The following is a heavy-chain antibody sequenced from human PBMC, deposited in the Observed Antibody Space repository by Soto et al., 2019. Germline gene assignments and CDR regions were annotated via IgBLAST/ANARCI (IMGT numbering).Heavy chain of an antibody. CDR3: AQVPGARNYYFYGMDV. CDR1: GLSFSDNA. CDR2: ISAGSSDT. V-gene: IGHV3-23*01. Sequence: GGSLRLSCAASGLSFSDNAMSWVRQAPGKGLEWVSTISAGSSDTFYADSVKGRFTISRDNSKNTLFLQMNSVRVDDTAVYYCAQVPGARNYYFYGMDVWGQGTTVTVSS. J-gene: IGHJ6*02.